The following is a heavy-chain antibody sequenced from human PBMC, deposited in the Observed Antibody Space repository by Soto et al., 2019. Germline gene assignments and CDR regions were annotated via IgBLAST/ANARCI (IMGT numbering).Heavy chain of an antibody. Sequence: SETLSLTCAVSGGSISSGGYSWSWIRQPPGKGLECIGYIHYSGITIYNPSLKSRVTISLDTSKNQFSLKLTSVTAADTAVYYCARLPNSGINPPFDYWGQGTLVTVSS. J-gene: IGHJ4*02. CDR2: IHYSGIT. V-gene: IGHV4-61*08. CDR1: GGSISSGGYS. CDR3: ARLPNSGINPPFDY. D-gene: IGHD1-26*01.